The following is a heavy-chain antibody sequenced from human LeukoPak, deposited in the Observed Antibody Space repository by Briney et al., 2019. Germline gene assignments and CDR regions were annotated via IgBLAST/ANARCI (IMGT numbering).Heavy chain of an antibody. J-gene: IGHJ6*03. CDR3: ARETWGIYYYYYMDV. CDR2: IYYSGST. Sequence: SETLSLTCTVSGGSISSSSYYWGWIRQPPGKGLEWIGSIYYSGSTYYNPSLKSRLTVSVDTSKNQFSLKLSSVTAADTAVYYCARETWGIYYYYYMDVWGKGTTVTVSS. V-gene: IGHV4-39*07. CDR1: GGSISSSSYY. D-gene: IGHD7-27*01.